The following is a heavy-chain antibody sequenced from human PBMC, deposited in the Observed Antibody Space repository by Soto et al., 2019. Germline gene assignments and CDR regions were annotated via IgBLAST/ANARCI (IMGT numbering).Heavy chain of an antibody. CDR3: ASSINRDGGIFDY. Sequence: SVKASCKASGGTFSSYAISWVRHAPGQGLEWMGGIIPIFGTANYAQKFQGRVTITADESTSTAYMELSSLRYEDTAVYYCASSINRDGGIFDYWGQGILVTVSS. CDR1: GGTFSSYA. D-gene: IGHD1-20*01. V-gene: IGHV1-69*13. CDR2: IIPIFGTA. J-gene: IGHJ4*02.